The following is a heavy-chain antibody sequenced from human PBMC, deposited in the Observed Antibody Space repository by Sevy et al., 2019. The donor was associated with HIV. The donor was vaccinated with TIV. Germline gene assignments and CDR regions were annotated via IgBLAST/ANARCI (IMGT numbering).Heavy chain of an antibody. V-gene: IGHV3-48*01. CDR1: GFTFSSYS. D-gene: IGHD3-3*01. J-gene: IGHJ4*02. CDR2: ISSSSSTI. CDR3: ASMPNYDFWSGPSYFDY. Sequence: GGSLRLSCAASGFTFSSYSMNWVRQAPGKGLEWVSYISSSSSTIYYADSVKGRFTISRDNAKNSLYLQMNSLRAEDTAVYYCASMPNYDFWSGPSYFDYWGQGTLVTVSS.